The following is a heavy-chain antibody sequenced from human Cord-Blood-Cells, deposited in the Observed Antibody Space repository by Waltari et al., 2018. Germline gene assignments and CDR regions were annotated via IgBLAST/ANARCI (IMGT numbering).Heavy chain of an antibody. CDR3: ARGGDCSGGSCYSSFDY. CDR2: IYYSGST. J-gene: IGHJ4*02. V-gene: IGHV4-39*07. D-gene: IGHD2-15*01. CDR1: GGSISSSSYY. Sequence: QLQLQESGPGLVKPSETLSLPCPVSGGSISSSSYYWCWIRQPPGKGLEWIGSIYYSGSTDYNPSLKSRVTISVDTSKNQFSLKLSSVTAADTAVYYCARGGDCSGGSCYSSFDYWGQGTLVTVSS.